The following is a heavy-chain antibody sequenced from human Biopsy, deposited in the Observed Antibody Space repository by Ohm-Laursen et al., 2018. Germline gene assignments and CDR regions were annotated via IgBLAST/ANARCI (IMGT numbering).Heavy chain of an antibody. J-gene: IGHJ4*02. D-gene: IGHD4-23*01. Sequence: ASAYASCTLSGYIFSSYGISWARQAPGQGPEWIGWISPYNGNTNYTQKFQDRVTMTTDTSTSTAYLDLTSLTSDDTAVYYCARDVSSDLNSSSYVDFWGQGSPVTVSA. V-gene: IGHV1-18*01. CDR3: ARDVSSDLNSSSYVDF. CDR2: ISPYNGNT. CDR1: GYIFSSYG.